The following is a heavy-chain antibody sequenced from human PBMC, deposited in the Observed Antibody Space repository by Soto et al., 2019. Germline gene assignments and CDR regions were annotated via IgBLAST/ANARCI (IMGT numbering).Heavy chain of an antibody. V-gene: IGHV1-69*01. CDR3: ARYESGYSSSWYNWFDP. Sequence: QVQLVQSGAEVKKPGSSVKVSCKASGGTFSSYAISWVRQAPGQGLEWMGGIIPIFGTANYAQKFQGRVTITADESTITAYMELSSLRSEDTAVYYCARYESGYSSSWYNWFDPWGQGTLVTVSS. D-gene: IGHD6-13*01. J-gene: IGHJ5*02. CDR2: IIPIFGTA. CDR1: GGTFSSYA.